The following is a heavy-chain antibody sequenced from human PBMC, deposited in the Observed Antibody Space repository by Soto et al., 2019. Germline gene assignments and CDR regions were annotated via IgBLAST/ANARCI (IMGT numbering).Heavy chain of an antibody. CDR2: IYYSGST. Sequence: PSETLSLTCTVSGGSISSGDYYWSWIRQPPGKGLEWIGYIYYSGSTYYNPSLKSRVTISVDTSKNQFSLKLSSVTAADTAVYYCARLLLWFGELSSCWLDPWGQGTLVTVSS. D-gene: IGHD3-10*01. J-gene: IGHJ5*02. CDR1: GGSISSGDYY. CDR3: ARLLLWFGELSSCWLDP. V-gene: IGHV4-30-4*01.